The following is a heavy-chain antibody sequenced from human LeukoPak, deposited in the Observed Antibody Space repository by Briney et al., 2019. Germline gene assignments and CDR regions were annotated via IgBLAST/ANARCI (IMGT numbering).Heavy chain of an antibody. CDR2: ISWNSGSI. D-gene: IGHD5-12*01. CDR3: AKDLRGGYSGYGTFDY. J-gene: IGHJ4*02. Sequence: PGGSLRLSCAASGFTFDDYAMHWVRQAPGKGLEWVSGISWNSGSIGYADSVKGRFTISRDNAKNSLYLQMNSLRAEDTALYYCAKDLRGGYSGYGTFDYWGQGTLVTVSS. V-gene: IGHV3-9*01. CDR1: GFTFDDYA.